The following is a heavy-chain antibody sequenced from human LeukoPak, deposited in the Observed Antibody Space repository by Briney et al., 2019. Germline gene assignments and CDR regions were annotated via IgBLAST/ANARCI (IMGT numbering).Heavy chain of an antibody. Sequence: GGSLRLSYAASGFTVSSNYMSWVRQAPGKGLEWVSVIYSGGSTYYADSVKGRFTISRDNSKNTLYLQMNSLRAEDTAVYYCASSVGASTGSLDYWGQGTLVTVSS. D-gene: IGHD1-26*01. V-gene: IGHV3-53*01. CDR2: IYSGGST. CDR1: GFTVSSNY. CDR3: ASSVGASTGSLDY. J-gene: IGHJ4*02.